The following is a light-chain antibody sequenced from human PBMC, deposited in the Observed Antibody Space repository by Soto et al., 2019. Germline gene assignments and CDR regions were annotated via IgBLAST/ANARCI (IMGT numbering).Light chain of an antibody. V-gene: IGKV3-15*01. J-gene: IGKJ4*01. CDR2: GAS. Sequence: EIVMTQSPATLSVSPGERATLSCRASQSISITLAWYQQKPGQAPRLLIYGASTRATDIPARFSGSGSGTEFTLTISGLQSEDFAVYYCQPYNNWPRTFGGGTKGEI. CDR1: QSISIT. CDR3: QPYNNWPRT.